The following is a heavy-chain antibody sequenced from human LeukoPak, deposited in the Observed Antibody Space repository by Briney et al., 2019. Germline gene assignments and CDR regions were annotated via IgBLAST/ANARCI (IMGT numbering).Heavy chain of an antibody. J-gene: IGHJ4*02. CDR2: IYHSGST. CDR1: GGSISSGGYY. Sequence: PSQTLSLTCTVSGGSISSGGYYWSWIRQPPGKGLEWIGYIYHSGSTYYNPSLKSRVTISVDTSKNQFSLKLSSVTAADTAVYYCARDVLPIEGYSFTPFDYWGQGTLVTVSS. V-gene: IGHV4-30-2*01. CDR3: ARDVLPIEGYSFTPFDY. D-gene: IGHD5-18*01.